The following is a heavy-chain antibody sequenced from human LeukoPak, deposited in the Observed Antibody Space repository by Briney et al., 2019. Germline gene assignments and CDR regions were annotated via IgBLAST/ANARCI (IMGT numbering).Heavy chain of an antibody. V-gene: IGHV5-51*01. CDR1: GYSFTSYW. CDR3: ARSLVVVNWFDP. J-gene: IGHJ5*02. CDR2: IYPGDSDT. Sequence: ESLKISCNGSGYSFTSYWIGRVRQMPGKGPEWMGIIYPGDSDTRYSPSFQGQVTISADKSISTAYLQWSSLKASDTAMYYCARSLVVVNWFDPWGQGTLVTVSS. D-gene: IGHD3-22*01.